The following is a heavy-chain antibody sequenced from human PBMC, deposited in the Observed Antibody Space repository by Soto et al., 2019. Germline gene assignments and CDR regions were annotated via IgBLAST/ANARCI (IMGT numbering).Heavy chain of an antibody. J-gene: IGHJ4*02. V-gene: IGHV4-39*01. CDR3: ARLEGLATISYYFDF. CDR2: IYYRGNA. D-gene: IGHD3-9*01. Sequence: SETLSLTCSVSDDSINSDKYYWGWIRQPPGKSLEWIGSIYYRGNAYYNPSLQNRATISLDKSRSQFSPKLNSVTAADSAVYFCARLEGLATISYYFDFWGPGALVTVSS. CDR1: DDSINSDKYY.